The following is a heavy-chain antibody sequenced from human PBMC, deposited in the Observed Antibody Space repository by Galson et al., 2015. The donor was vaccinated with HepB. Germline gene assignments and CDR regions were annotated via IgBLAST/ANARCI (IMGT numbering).Heavy chain of an antibody. D-gene: IGHD6-19*01. J-gene: IGHJ4*02. CDR3: ASEETIAVAGTHGDY. CDR1: GFTVSSNY. CDR2: IYSGGST. Sequence: SLRLSCAASGFTVSSNYMSWVRQAPGKGLEWVSVIYSGGSTYYADSVKGRFTISRDNSKNTLYLQMNSLRAEDTAVYYCASEETIAVAGTHGDYWGQGTLVTVSS. V-gene: IGHV3-53*05.